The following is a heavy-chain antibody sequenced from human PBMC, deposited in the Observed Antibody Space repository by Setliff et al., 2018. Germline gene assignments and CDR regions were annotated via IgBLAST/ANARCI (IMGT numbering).Heavy chain of an antibody. CDR2: IYTSWST. Sequence: SETLSLTCTVSGDSISSRRNYWGWFRQPAGKELEWIGQIYTSWSTNYNPSLKSRVTISLDTSKNQFSLSLTSVTAEDTAVYYCAREVYCSGGRCYGQMPAALGHWGQGTLVTVSS. D-gene: IGHD2-15*01. CDR1: GDSISSRRNY. J-gene: IGHJ4*02. CDR3: AREVYCSGGRCYGQMPAALGH. V-gene: IGHV4-61*09.